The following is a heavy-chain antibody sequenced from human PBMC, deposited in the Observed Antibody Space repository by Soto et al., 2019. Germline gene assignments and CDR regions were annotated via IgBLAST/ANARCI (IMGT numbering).Heavy chain of an antibody. V-gene: IGHV1-46*01. Sequence: QVQLVQSGAEVKKPGASVKISCKASGYTFTAYFLHWVRQAPGQGLEWMGVINTSGGDTNYAQKFRGRVSMTRDTSTGTVYVALNSLTPNDPAVYYCTRATFGMVIVCLNWFDPWGHGTHVTVSS. J-gene: IGHJ5*02. CDR3: TRATFGMVIVCLNWFDP. D-gene: IGHD3-3*01. CDR2: INTSGGDT. CDR1: GYTFTAYF.